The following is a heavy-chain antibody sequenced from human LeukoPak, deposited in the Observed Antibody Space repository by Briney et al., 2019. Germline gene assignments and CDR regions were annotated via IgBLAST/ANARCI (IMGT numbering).Heavy chain of an antibody. CDR3: ARQNTPHGNFDY. J-gene: IGHJ4*02. D-gene: IGHD1-26*01. CDR2: ISSSSSYI. Sequence: GGSLRLSCAASGFTFSSYSMNWVRQAPGKGLEWVSSISSSSSYIYYADSVKGRFTISRDNAKNSLYLLMTSLRAEDTAVYYCARQNTPHGNFDYWGQGILVTVSS. CDR1: GFTFSSYS. V-gene: IGHV3-21*04.